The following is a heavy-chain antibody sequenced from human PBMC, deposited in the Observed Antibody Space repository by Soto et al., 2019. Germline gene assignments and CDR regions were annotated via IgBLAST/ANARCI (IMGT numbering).Heavy chain of an antibody. Sequence: ASVKVSCKASGYTFTGYYMHWVRQAPGQGLEWMGWINPNSGGTNYAQKFQGWVTMTRDMSISTAYMELSRLRSDDTAVYYCARALIAYYDFWSGYSHSGYGMDVWGQGTTVTVSS. CDR2: INPNSGGT. CDR3: ARALIAYYDFWSGYSHSGYGMDV. D-gene: IGHD3-3*01. CDR1: GYTFTGYY. V-gene: IGHV1-2*04. J-gene: IGHJ6*02.